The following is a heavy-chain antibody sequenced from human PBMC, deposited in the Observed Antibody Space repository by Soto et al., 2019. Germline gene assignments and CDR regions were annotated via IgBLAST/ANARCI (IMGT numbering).Heavy chain of an antibody. CDR3: ARGDYNFWSGYSGDYYSGMDV. CDR1: GGSLSGFS. V-gene: IGHV4-34*01. Sequence: ASETLSLTCAVYGGSLSGFSWSWIRQPPGKGLEWIGEITHSRSTNYSPSLKSRVTISVDTSKNQFSLKLNSVSAADTAVYYCARGDYNFWSGYSGDYYSGMDVWGQGTTVTVSS. CDR2: ITHSRST. D-gene: IGHD3-3*01. J-gene: IGHJ6*02.